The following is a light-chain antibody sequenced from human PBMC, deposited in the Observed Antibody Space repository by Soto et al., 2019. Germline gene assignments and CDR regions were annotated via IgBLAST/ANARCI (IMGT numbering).Light chain of an antibody. CDR3: QQYNGHSTWT. V-gene: IGKV1-5*01. J-gene: IGKJ1*01. CDR1: QSIYKW. Sequence: DIQMTQSPSTLSASVGDRVTITCRASQSIYKWLAWYQQKPGKAPKVLIWDASSLQRGVPSRFSGSGACTEFTLTIISLQPDDFATYYCQQYNGHSTWTFGQGTKVEIK. CDR2: DAS.